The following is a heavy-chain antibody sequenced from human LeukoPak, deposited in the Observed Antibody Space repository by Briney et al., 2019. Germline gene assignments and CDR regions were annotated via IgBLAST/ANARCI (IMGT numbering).Heavy chain of an antibody. CDR1: GFTFDDYA. V-gene: IGHV3-9*01. D-gene: IGHD6-19*01. Sequence: PGGSLRLSCAASGFTFDDYAMHWVRHAPGKGLEWVSGISWNSGSIGYADSVKGRFTISRDNAKNSLYLQMNSLRAEDTALYCCAKASRLYYGMDVWGQGTTVTVSS. J-gene: IGHJ6*02. CDR3: AKASRLYYGMDV. CDR2: ISWNSGSI.